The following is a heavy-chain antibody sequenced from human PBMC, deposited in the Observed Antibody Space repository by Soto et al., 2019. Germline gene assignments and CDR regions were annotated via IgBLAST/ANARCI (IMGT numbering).Heavy chain of an antibody. CDR3: ARAFGRNSWNKALNPFEL. D-gene: IGHD1-26*01. CDR2: INPTSGGT. CDR1: GYTFTGYY. J-gene: IGHJ3*01. V-gene: IGHV1-2*04. Sequence: QVQLVQSEAEVRQPGASVKVSCTASGYTFTGYYLHWLRQAPGQGLEWMGWINPTSGGTRYAQKFPSWVAVTRDTATMKAYKEVTSLKFDDTAVYLCARAFGRNSWNKALNPFELWGQGTLVTVSS.